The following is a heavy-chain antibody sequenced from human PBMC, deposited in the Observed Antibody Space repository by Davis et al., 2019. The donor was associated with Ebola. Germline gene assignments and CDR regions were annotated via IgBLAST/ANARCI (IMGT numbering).Heavy chain of an antibody. CDR3: AKRADY. D-gene: IGHD5-24*01. J-gene: IGHJ4*02. CDR2: IKQDGSEK. Sequence: GGSLRLSCAASGFTVSSNYISWVLQATGKGLEGVANIKQDGSEKYYVDSVKGRFTISRDNAKNSLYLQMNSLRAEDTAVYYCAKRADYWGQGTLVTVSS. V-gene: IGHV3-7*01. CDR1: GFTVSSNY.